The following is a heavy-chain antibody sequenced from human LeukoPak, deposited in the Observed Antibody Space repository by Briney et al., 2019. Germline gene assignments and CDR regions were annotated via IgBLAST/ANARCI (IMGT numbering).Heavy chain of an antibody. CDR2: ISGSGGST. V-gene: IGHV3-23*01. CDR1: GFTFSRYA. D-gene: IGHD6-19*01. CDR3: AKVSIDSSGWSNYFDY. J-gene: IGHJ4*01. Sequence: AGGSLRLSCAASGFTFSRYAMSWVRQAPGKGLEWVSAISGSGGSTYYADSVKGRFTISRDNSKNTLYLQMNSLRAEDTAVYYCAKVSIDSSGWSNYFDYWGQGTLVTVSS.